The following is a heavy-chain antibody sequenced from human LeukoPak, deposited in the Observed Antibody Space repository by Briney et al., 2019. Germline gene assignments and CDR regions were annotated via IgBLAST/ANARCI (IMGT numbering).Heavy chain of an antibody. CDR2: IYYSGST. J-gene: IGHJ5*02. Sequence: SQTLSLTCTVSGGSISSGDYYWSWIRQPPGTGLEWIGYIYYSGSTYYNPSLKSRVTISVDTSKSQFSLKLSSVTAADTAVYYCARAFLSGSYSRSWFDPWGQGTLVTVSS. CDR1: GGSISSGDYY. V-gene: IGHV4-30-4*01. CDR3: ARAFLSGSYSRSWFDP. D-gene: IGHD1-26*01.